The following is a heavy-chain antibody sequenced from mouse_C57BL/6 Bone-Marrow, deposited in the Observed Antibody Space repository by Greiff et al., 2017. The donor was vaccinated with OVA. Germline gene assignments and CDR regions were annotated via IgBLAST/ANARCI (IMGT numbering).Heavy chain of an antibody. V-gene: IGHV1-54*01. CDR1: GYAFTNYL. CDR2: INPGSGGT. Sequence: QVQLKESGAELVRPGTSVKVSCKASGYAFTNYLIEWVKQRPGQGLEWIGVINPGSGGTNYNEKFKGKATLTADKSSSTAYMQLSSLTSEDSAVYFCAKGAYDYYFDYWGQGTTLTVSS. D-gene: IGHD2-4*01. J-gene: IGHJ2*01. CDR3: AKGAYDYYFDY.